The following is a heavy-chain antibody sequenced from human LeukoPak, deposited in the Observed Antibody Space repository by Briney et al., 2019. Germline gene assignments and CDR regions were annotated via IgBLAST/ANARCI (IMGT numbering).Heavy chain of an antibody. CDR1: GYTSTSYA. CDR2: INAGNGNT. D-gene: IGHD6-13*01. CDR3: ANHYSSSSWPEYFQH. J-gene: IGHJ1*01. V-gene: IGHV1-3*01. Sequence: ASVKVSCKASGYTSTSYAMHWVRQAPGQRLEWMGWINAGNGNTKYSQKFQGRVTITRDTSASTAYMELSSLRSEDTAVYYCANHYSSSSWPEYFQHWGQGTLVTVSS.